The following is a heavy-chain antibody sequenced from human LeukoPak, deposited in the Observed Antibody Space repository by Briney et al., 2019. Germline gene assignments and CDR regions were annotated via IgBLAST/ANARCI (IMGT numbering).Heavy chain of an antibody. J-gene: IGHJ4*02. CDR1: GYSFTSYW. CDR3: ARHPQLAAAAIDVDY. V-gene: IGHV5-10-1*01. CDR2: IDPSDSYT. Sequence: GESLRIFCKGSGYSFTSYWISWVRQMPGKGLEWMGRIDPSDSYTNYSPSFQGHVTISADKSISTAYLQWSSLKASDTAMYYCARHPQLAAAAIDVDYWGQGTLVTVSS. D-gene: IGHD6-13*01.